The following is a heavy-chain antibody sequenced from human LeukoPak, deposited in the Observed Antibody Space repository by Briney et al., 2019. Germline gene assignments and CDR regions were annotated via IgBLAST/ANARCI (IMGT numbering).Heavy chain of an antibody. CDR2: IYYSGST. J-gene: IGHJ4*02. CDR1: GGSISSSSYY. CDR3: ARYADYYDSRGFDY. D-gene: IGHD3-22*01. V-gene: IGHV4-39*07. Sequence: SETLSLTCTVSGGSISSSSYYWGWIRQPPGKGLEWIGSIYYSGSTYYNPSLKSRVTISVDTSKNQFSLKLSSVTAADTAVYYCARYADYYDSRGFDYWGQGTLVTVFS.